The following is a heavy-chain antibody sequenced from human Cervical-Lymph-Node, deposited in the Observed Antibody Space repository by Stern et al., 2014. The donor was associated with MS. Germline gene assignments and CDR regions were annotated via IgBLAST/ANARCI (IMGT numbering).Heavy chain of an antibody. V-gene: IGHV3-15*01. CDR2: IKSKTDGGTT. Sequence: EVQLVESGGGLVQPGGSLRLSCAASGLTFSNAWMTWVRQTPGKGLEWVGRIKSKTDGGTTDYAAPVKGRFTISRDDSRNTMYLQMNSLKPEDIAVYYCATVCYTTYGPIDYWGQGTLVTISS. CDR1: GLTFSNAW. J-gene: IGHJ4*02. D-gene: IGHD4-11*01. CDR3: ATVCYTTYGPIDY.